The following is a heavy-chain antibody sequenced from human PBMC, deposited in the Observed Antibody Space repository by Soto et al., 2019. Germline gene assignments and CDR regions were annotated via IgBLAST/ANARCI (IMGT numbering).Heavy chain of an antibody. V-gene: IGHV4-34*01. CDR2: INHSGST. D-gene: IGHD4-17*01. CDR3: ARGERTTVTTCSIDY. CDR1: GGSFSGYY. Sequence: SETLSLTCAVYGGSFSGYYWSWIRQPPGKGLEWIGEINHSGSTNYNPSLKSRVTISVDTSKNQFSLKLSSVTAADTAVYYCARGERTTVTTCSIDYWGQGTLVTVSS. J-gene: IGHJ4*02.